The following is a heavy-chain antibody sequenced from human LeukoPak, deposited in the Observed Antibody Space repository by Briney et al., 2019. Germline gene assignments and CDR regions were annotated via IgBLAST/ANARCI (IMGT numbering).Heavy chain of an antibody. CDR3: ARTRYCSGGSCNRFDY. CDR1: GFTFSSYS. Sequence: GGSLRLSCAASGFTFSSYSMNWVRQAPGKGLEWVSSISSSSSYIYYADSVKGRFTISRDNAKNSLYLQMNSLRAEDTAVYYCARTRYCSGGSCNRFDYWGQGTLVTVSS. V-gene: IGHV3-21*04. J-gene: IGHJ4*02. D-gene: IGHD2-15*01. CDR2: ISSSSSYI.